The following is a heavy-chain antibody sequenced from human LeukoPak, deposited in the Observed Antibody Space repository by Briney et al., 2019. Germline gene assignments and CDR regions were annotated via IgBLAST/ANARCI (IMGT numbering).Heavy chain of an antibody. Sequence: PGGSLRLSCAASGFTFSSNYMSWVRQAPGKGLEWVSVIYSGGSTYYSDSVKGRFTISRDNSKNTLYLQMNSLRAEDTAVYYCARETPYGDYYFWGQGTLVTVSS. CDR3: ARETPYGDYYF. V-gene: IGHV3-66*01. J-gene: IGHJ4*02. CDR1: GFTFSSNY. CDR2: IYSGGST. D-gene: IGHD4-17*01.